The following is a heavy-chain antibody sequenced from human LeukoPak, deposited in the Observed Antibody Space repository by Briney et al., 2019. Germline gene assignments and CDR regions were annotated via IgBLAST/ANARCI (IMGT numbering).Heavy chain of an antibody. Sequence: GGSLRLSCAASGFTFSSYGMSWVRQAPGKGLEWVSAISGSGGSTYYADSVKGRFTISRDNSKNTLYLQMNSLRSEDTAVYYCARGHYYGSGSYYNKKSRSYYYYYMDVWGKGTTVTISS. CDR1: GFTFSSYG. CDR2: ISGSGGST. J-gene: IGHJ6*03. CDR3: ARGHYYGSGSYYNKKSRSYYYYYMDV. V-gene: IGHV3-23*01. D-gene: IGHD3-10*01.